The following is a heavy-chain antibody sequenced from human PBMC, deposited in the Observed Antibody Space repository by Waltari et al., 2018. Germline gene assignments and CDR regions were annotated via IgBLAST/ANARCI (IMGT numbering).Heavy chain of an antibody. J-gene: IGHJ6*02. CDR1: GFTFNSYH. CDR3: ARQEITMVRGENYGMDV. D-gene: IGHD3-10*01. Sequence: EVQLMESGGGLVQPGGSLRLSCAASGFTFNSYHINWVRQAPGKGLEWVSYISSSSNTIHYADSVKGRFTISRDNTKNSLDMQMNSLRAEDTAVYYCARQEITMVRGENYGMDVWGQGTTVTVSS. V-gene: IGHV3-48*04. CDR2: ISSSSNTI.